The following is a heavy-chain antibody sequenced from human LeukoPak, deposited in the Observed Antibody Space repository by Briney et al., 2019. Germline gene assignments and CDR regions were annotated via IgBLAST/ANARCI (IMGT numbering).Heavy chain of an antibody. J-gene: IGHJ4*02. V-gene: IGHV3-21*01. Sequence: GGSLRPSCAASGFTFSSYSMNWVRQAPGKGLEWVSSISSSSSYIYYADSVKGRFTISRDNAKNSLYLQMNSLRAEDTAVYYCARLYSSSWFCDYWGQGTLVTVSS. CDR1: GFTFSSYS. D-gene: IGHD6-13*01. CDR3: ARLYSSSWFCDY. CDR2: ISSSSSYI.